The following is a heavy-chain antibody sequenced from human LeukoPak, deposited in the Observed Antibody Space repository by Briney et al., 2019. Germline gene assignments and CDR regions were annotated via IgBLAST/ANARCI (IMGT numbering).Heavy chain of an antibody. Sequence: GGSLRLSCAASGFTFSSYSMNWVRQAPGKGLEWVSYISSSSSTIYYADSVKGRFTISRDNAKNSLYLQMNSLRAEDTAVYYCARGYSYGYSPFDYWGQGTLVTVSS. CDR3: ARGYSYGYSPFDY. V-gene: IGHV3-48*01. D-gene: IGHD5-18*01. J-gene: IGHJ4*02. CDR1: GFTFSSYS. CDR2: ISSSSSTI.